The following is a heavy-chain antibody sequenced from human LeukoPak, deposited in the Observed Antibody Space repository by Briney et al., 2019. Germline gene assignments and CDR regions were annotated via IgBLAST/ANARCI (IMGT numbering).Heavy chain of an antibody. Sequence: ASVTVSCKASGYTFTSYYMHWVRQAPGQGLEWMGLINPSGGSTSYAQKFQGRVTMTRDTSTSTVYMELSSLRSEDTAVYYCARSGEIVGGYYYYYGMDVWGQGTTVTVSS. CDR2: INPSGGST. V-gene: IGHV1-46*01. CDR1: GYTFTSYY. CDR3: ARSGEIVGGYYYYYGMDV. D-gene: IGHD1-26*01. J-gene: IGHJ6*02.